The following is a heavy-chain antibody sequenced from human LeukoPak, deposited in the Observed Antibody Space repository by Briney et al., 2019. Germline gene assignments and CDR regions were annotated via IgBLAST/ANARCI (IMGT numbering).Heavy chain of an antibody. CDR3: ARSYDFWSGYSYYFDY. CDR2: IIPIFGTA. D-gene: IGHD3-3*01. CDR1: GGTFSSYA. J-gene: IGHJ4*02. Sequence: SVKVSCKASGGTFSSYAISWVRQAPGQGLEWMGGIIPIFGTANYAQKFQGRVTITAGESTSTAYMELSSLRSEDTAVYYCARSYDFWSGYSYYFDYWGQGTLVTVSS. V-gene: IGHV1-69*01.